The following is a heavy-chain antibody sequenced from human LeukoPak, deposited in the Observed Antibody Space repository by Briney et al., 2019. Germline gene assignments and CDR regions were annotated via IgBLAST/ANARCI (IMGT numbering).Heavy chain of an antibody. CDR1: GFTFSSYS. CDR2: ISSSSSYI. J-gene: IGHJ5*02. Sequence: GGSLRLSCAASGFTFSSYSMNWVRQAPGKGLEWVSSISSSSSYIYYADSVKGRFTISRDNAKNSLYLQMNSMRAEDTAVYYCARAGDYYDSSGYPRAWGQGTLVTVSS. D-gene: IGHD3-22*01. V-gene: IGHV3-21*01. CDR3: ARAGDYYDSSGYPRA.